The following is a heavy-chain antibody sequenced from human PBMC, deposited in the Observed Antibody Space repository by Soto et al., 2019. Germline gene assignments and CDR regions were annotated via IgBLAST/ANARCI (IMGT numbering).Heavy chain of an antibody. Sequence: GASVKVSCKASGYTFASYGISWVRQAPGQGLEWMGWISAYNGNTNYAQKLQGRVTMTTDTSTSTAYMELRSLRSDDTAVYYCAIDSDITILDVVIEYMQDWGRGTTVTVSS. CDR2: ISAYNGNT. V-gene: IGHV1-18*01. D-gene: IGHD3-3*01. J-gene: IGHJ6*04. CDR3: AIDSDITILDVVIEYMQD. CDR1: GYTFASYG.